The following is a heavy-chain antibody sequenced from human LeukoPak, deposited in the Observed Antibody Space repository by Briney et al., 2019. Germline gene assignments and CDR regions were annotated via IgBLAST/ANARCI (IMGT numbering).Heavy chain of an antibody. CDR2: ISYDGSNK. V-gene: IGHV3-30*04. D-gene: IGHD5-24*01. Sequence: GESLKISCAASGFTFSSYAMHWVRQAPGKGLEWVAVISYDGSNKYYADSVKGRFTISRDNSKNTLYLQMNSLRAEDTAVYYCARGPKRWLQPYYFDYWGQGTLVTVSS. CDR3: ARGPKRWLQPYYFDY. J-gene: IGHJ4*02. CDR1: GFTFSSYA.